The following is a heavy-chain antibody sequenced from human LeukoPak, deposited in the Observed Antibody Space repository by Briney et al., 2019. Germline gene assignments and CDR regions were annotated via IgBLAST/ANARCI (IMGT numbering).Heavy chain of an antibody. Sequence: GGSLRLSCAASGFTFSDYYMSWIRQAPRRGLEWVAYITSSGSDIYYADSVKGRFPISRDNAKSALYRQMTSLRVEGTATYYCAIDIVATSGDFWGQGTLVSVSS. CDR1: GFTFSDYY. CDR3: AIDIVATSGDF. D-gene: IGHD5-12*01. V-gene: IGHV3-11*01. J-gene: IGHJ4*02. CDR2: ITSSGSDI.